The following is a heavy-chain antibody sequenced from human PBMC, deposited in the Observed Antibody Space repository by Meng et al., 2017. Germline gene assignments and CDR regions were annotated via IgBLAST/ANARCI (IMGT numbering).Heavy chain of an antibody. CDR2: IIPIFGTA. J-gene: IGHJ4*02. V-gene: IGHV1-69*13. CDR1: RGTFSSYS. CDR3: ARAGTYYYGSSGYYTLDY. D-gene: IGHD3-22*01. Sequence: SVNVSCKASRGTFSSYSIGWVRQAPGQGLEWMGGIIPIFGTANYAQKFQGRVTITADESTSTAYMELSSLRSEDTAVYYCARAGTYYYGSSGYYTLDYWGQGTLVTVSS.